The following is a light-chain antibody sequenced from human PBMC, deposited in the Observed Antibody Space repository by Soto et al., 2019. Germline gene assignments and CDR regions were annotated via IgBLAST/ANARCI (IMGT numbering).Light chain of an antibody. CDR3: CSYAGSYTPFDV. V-gene: IGLV2-11*01. J-gene: IGLJ1*01. Sequence: QSALTQPRSVSGSPGQSVTISCTGTSSDVGGYNYVSWYQQHPGKAPKLMIYDVSKRPSGVPDRFSGSKSGNTASLTISGLPAEDEADYYCCSYAGSYTPFDVFGTGTKLTVL. CDR2: DVS. CDR1: SSDVGGYNY.